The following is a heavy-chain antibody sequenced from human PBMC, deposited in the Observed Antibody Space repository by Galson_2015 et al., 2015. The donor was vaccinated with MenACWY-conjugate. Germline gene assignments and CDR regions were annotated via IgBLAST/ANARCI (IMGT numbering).Heavy chain of an antibody. J-gene: IGHJ5*02. CDR2: INHSGST. CDR1: GGSFSGYY. D-gene: IGHD3-10*01. Sequence: ETLSLPCAVYGGSFSGYYWSWIRQPPGKGLEWIGEINHSGSTNYNPSLKSRVTISVDTSKNQFSLKLSSVTAADTAVYYCARVYGSGSYAHWFDPWGQGTLVTVSS. V-gene: IGHV4-34*01. CDR3: ARVYGSGSYAHWFDP.